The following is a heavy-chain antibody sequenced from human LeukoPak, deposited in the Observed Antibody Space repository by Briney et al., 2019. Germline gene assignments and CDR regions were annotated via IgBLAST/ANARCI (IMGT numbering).Heavy chain of an antibody. CDR3: ARDRDIAMLRADC. J-gene: IGHJ4*02. V-gene: IGHV3-48*03. D-gene: IGHD3-10*01. CDR2: ISSLGSTI. CDR1: GFTFSSHE. Sequence: GGSLRLSCVGSGFTFSSHEMNWVRQAPGKGLEWVSYISSLGSTIFYADSVKGRFTISRDNAKNSLYLQMNSLRAEDTAVYYCARDRDIAMLRADCSGQGTLVTVSS.